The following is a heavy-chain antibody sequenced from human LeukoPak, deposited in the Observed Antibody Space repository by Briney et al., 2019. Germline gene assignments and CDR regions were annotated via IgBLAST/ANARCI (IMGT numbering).Heavy chain of an antibody. CDR2: IIPIFGTA. CDR1: GGTFSSYA. D-gene: IGHD3-3*01. V-gene: IGHV1-69*06. CDR3: ATGSEWPAYYFDY. J-gene: IGHJ4*02. Sequence: GASVKVSCKASGGTFSSYAISWVRQAPGPGLEWMGGIIPIFGTANYAQKFQGRVTITADKSTSTAYMELSSLRSEDTAVYYCATGSEWPAYYFDYWGQGTLVTVSS.